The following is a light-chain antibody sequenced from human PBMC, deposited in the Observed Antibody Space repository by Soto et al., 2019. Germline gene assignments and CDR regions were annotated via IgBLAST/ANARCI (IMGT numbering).Light chain of an antibody. V-gene: IGKV3-20*01. J-gene: IGKJ4*01. CDR1: QSVSSAL. Sequence: EIVLTQSPDTLSLSPGERATLSCRASQSVSSALLDWYQQKPGQAPRLLIYRASTRATGIPDRFTGSGSGTDFTLTISRLEPEDFAVYYCQQYESSPLTFGGGTKVEIK. CDR2: RAS. CDR3: QQYESSPLT.